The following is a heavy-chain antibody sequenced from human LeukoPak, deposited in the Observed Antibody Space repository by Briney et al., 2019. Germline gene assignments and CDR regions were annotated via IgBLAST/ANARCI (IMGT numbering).Heavy chain of an antibody. CDR1: GGSIGSYY. J-gene: IGHJ4*02. V-gene: IGHV4-4*08. CDR3: SRESGAFCPFSY. CDR2: VSLTGET. Sequence: SETLSLTCTVSGGSIGSYYWSWIRQPPGQGLEWIGEVSLTGETNYNPSLNGRVTMSLDGSRNQLSLTLTSVTAADTAIYYCSRESGAFCPFSYWGQGTLVIVPP. D-gene: IGHD1-26*01.